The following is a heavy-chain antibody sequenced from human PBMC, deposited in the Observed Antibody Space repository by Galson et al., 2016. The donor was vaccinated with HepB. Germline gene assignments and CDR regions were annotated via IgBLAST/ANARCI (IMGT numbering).Heavy chain of an antibody. CDR3: ARDPGVAAAGHYNGLDV. CDR2: IIPLFGTT. D-gene: IGHD6-13*01. V-gene: IGHV1-69*13. Sequence: SVKVSCKASGDTFSSYAISWVRQAPGQGLEWMGGIIPLFGTTNYAQKFQGRVTITADESTRTAYMELSSLRSEDTAVYYCARDPGVAAAGHYNGLDVWGQGTTVTVSS. CDR1: GDTFSSYA. J-gene: IGHJ6*02.